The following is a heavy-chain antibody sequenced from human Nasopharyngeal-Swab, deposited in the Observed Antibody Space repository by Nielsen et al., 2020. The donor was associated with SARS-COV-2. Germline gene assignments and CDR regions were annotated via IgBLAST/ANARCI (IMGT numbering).Heavy chain of an antibody. Sequence: GGSLRLSCSASGFTFDDFTMHWVRQAPGKGLEWVSLITWDGDSPSYGDSVKGRFTMSRDNTENSLYLEMNSLRTEDTALYYCAKAGGTTVAFDSWGQGTLVTVSS. V-gene: IGHV3-43*01. CDR1: GFTFDDFT. CDR2: ITWDGDSP. CDR3: AKAGGTTVAFDS. D-gene: IGHD4-23*01. J-gene: IGHJ4*02.